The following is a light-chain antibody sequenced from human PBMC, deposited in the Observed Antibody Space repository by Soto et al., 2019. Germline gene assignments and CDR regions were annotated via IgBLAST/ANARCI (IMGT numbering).Light chain of an antibody. Sequence: QSALTQPASVSGSPGQSITISCTGTSSDIGAYNYVSWYQQHPGKTPKLMIYGVTNRPSGVSNRFSGSKSGSTASLTISGLQAEDEADDYCSSYTTSSTLEFGGGTKLTVL. CDR1: SSDIGAYNY. CDR3: SSYTTSSTLE. V-gene: IGLV2-14*01. CDR2: GVT. J-gene: IGLJ2*01.